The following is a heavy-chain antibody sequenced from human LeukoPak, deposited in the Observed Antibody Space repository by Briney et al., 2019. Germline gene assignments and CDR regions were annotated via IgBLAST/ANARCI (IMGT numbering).Heavy chain of an antibody. V-gene: IGHV4-39*07. CDR3: ASDPRFCSGNSKCYYYGMDV. J-gene: IGHJ6*02. CDR1: GGSISSSSYY. CDR2: IYYSGST. Sequence: HPSETLSLTCTVSGGSISSSSYYWGWIRQPPGKGLEWIGSIYYSGSTYYNPSLKSRVTISVDTSKNQFSLKLSSVTAADTAVYYCASDPRFCSGNSKCYYYGMDVWGQGTTVTVSS. D-gene: IGHD3-10*02.